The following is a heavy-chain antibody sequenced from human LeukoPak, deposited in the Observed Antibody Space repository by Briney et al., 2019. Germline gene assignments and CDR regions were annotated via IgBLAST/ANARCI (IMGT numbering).Heavy chain of an antibody. Sequence: GGSLRLSCAVSGLTLSSYAMRWVRQAPGKGREWVSAISGIGGSTYHADSVKERLTNSRGNYKNTLYRQMDSEIGEHAAVYYCATLEWLFLRAFDIWGQGTMVTVSS. CDR2: ISGIGGST. D-gene: IGHD3-3*01. CDR1: GLTLSSYA. J-gene: IGHJ3*02. CDR3: ATLEWLFLRAFDI. V-gene: IGHV3-23*01.